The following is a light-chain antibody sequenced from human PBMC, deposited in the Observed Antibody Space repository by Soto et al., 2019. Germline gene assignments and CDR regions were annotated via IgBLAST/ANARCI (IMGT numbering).Light chain of an antibody. V-gene: IGKV1-27*01. CDR1: QGISNY. CDR2: AAY. J-gene: IGKJ4*01. CDR3: QKYTNVPA. Sequence: DIQMTQSPSSLSASVGDRVTITCRASQGISNYLAWYQQIPGKVPKLLISAAYTLQSGVPSRFSGSGSGTDFTLNISSLQNEDVATYYCQKYTNVPAFGGGTKVEI.